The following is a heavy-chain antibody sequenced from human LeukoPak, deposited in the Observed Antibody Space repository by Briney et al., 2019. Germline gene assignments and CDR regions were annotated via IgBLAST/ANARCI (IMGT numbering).Heavy chain of an antibody. V-gene: IGHV1-18*01. Sequence: ASVKVSCKASGYTLTSYGISWVRQAPGQGREWMGWISAYNGNANYAQKLQGRVTMTTDTSTSTAYMELRSLRSDDTAVYYCARGRGIAAAGRDNWFDPWGQGTLVTVSS. CDR2: ISAYNGNA. CDR1: GYTLTSYG. J-gene: IGHJ5*02. CDR3: ARGRGIAAAGRDNWFDP. D-gene: IGHD6-13*01.